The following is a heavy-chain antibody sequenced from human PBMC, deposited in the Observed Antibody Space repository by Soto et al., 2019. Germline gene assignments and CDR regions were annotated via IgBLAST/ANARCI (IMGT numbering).Heavy chain of an antibody. J-gene: IGHJ4*02. V-gene: IGHV4-4*02. CDR2: IHPSGDT. D-gene: IGHD3-22*01. Sequence: QVQLQESGPGLVKPSGTLSLTCAVSGDSISNGDWWSWVRQPPGKGLEWIGAIHPSGDTNYNPSLKSRLTISVDNFKNLFSLKLSSVTAADTAVYYCARQQFYYDSSGSLFDYWGQRTLVTVSS. CDR1: GDSISNGDW. CDR3: ARQQFYYDSSGSLFDY.